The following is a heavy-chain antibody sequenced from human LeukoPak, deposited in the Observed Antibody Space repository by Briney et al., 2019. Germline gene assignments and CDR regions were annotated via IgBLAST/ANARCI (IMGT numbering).Heavy chain of an antibody. CDR3: AEETALVGGHSAIFDH. CDR2: ISGSGITT. D-gene: IGHD3-3*01. V-gene: IGHV3-23*01. Sequence: GGSLRLSCAASGFTFSSYAMSWVRQAPGKGPEWVSSISGSGITTNYADSVKGRFTISRDYSKNTLYLQMSSLRAEDTAVYYCAEETALVGGHSAIFDHWGQGTLVTVSS. CDR1: GFTFSSYA. J-gene: IGHJ4*02.